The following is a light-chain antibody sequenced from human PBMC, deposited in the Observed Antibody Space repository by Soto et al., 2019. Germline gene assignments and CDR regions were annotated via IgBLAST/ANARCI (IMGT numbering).Light chain of an antibody. V-gene: IGLV1-40*01. J-gene: IGLJ3*02. CDR1: SSNLVAGYD. Sequence: QSVLTQPPSVSGAPGQRVTISCTGNSSNLVAGYDVHWYRQLPGAAPKLVIFGNRNRPSVVPERFSGSKSGTSASLAITGLQGEDEADYYCQAYDYSLTASVFGGGTKLTVL. CDR3: QAYDYSLTASV. CDR2: GNR.